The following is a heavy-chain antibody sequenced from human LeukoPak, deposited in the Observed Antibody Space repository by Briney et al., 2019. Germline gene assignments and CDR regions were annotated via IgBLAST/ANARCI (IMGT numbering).Heavy chain of an antibody. V-gene: IGHV3-13*01. J-gene: IGHJ4*02. CDR3: AKDIDHYYDSSGDQTFDY. D-gene: IGHD3-22*01. CDR2: IGVAGDT. Sequence: GGSLRLSCGASGFTFSSYDMHWVRQFIGKGLEWVSGIGVAGDTYYSGSVKGRFTISRDNAKNSLYLQMNSLRAEDTALYYCAKDIDHYYDSSGDQTFDYWGQGTLVTVSS. CDR1: GFTFSSYD.